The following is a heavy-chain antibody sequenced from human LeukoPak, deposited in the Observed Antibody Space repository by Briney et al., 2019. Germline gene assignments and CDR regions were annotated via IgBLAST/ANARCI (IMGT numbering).Heavy chain of an antibody. CDR1: ASTFSNAL. CDR2: IKSKSDGGTT. J-gene: IGHJ3*01. V-gene: IGHV3-15*01. Sequence: GGSLRLSCAASASTFSNALMTWVRQAAGKGLEWQGHIKSKSDGGTTDCAAPFKGRFTISRDDPKNTLYLQMNSLKTEDTAVYYCTTWDGVDWGQGTMVTVSS. D-gene: IGHD1-26*01. CDR3: TTWDGVD.